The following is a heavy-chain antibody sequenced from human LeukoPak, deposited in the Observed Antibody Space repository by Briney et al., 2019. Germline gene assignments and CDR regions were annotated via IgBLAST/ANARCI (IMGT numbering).Heavy chain of an antibody. CDR3: AELGITMIGGV. V-gene: IGHV3-48*03. Sequence: GGSLRLSCAASGFTFSSNEMNWVRQAPGKGLEWVSYISSSGSTIYYADSVKGRFTISRDNAKNSLYLQMNSLRAEDTVVYYCAELGITMIGGVWGKGTTVTISS. CDR1: GFTFSSNE. CDR2: ISSSGSTI. J-gene: IGHJ6*04. D-gene: IGHD3-10*02.